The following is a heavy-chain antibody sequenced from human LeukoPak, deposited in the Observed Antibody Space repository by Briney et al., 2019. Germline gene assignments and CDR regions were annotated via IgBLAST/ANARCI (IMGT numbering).Heavy chain of an antibody. CDR2: IYTNGNT. CDR1: GASISSGGSISSGDYY. CDR3: ARAYYYDSGSYIAAFDI. V-gene: IGHV4-61*02. J-gene: IGHJ3*02. D-gene: IGHD3-10*01. Sequence: SETLSLTCTISGASISSGGSISSGDYYWSWIRQPAGKGLEWIGRIYTNGNTDYNPSLKSRVTMSVDTSKNQFSLKLSSVTAADTAVYYCARAYYYDSGSYIAAFDIWGQGTMVPVSS.